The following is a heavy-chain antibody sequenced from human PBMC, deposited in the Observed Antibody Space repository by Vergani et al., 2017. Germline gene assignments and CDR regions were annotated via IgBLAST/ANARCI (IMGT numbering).Heavy chain of an antibody. V-gene: IGHV1-46*03. Sequence: QVQVVQSGAEVKKSGASVKVSCKTSGYTFSNYYMHWVRQAPGQGLEWMGIINPSGGSTNYAQKFQGRVTMTRGTSTSTVYMELSNLRSEDSAIYYCARRDYGILTGYREWGQGTLVTVSA. CDR3: ARRDYGILTGYRE. J-gene: IGHJ4*02. CDR1: GYTFSNYY. CDR2: INPSGGST. D-gene: IGHD3-9*01.